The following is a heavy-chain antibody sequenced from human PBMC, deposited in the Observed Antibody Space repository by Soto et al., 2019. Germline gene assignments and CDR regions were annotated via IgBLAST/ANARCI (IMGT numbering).Heavy chain of an antibody. CDR3: ASDLGSKGDY. D-gene: IGHD7-27*01. V-gene: IGHV3-48*04. Sequence: GGSLRLSCAASGFTFSSYSMNWVRQAPGKGMEWVSYISSSSSTIYHADSVKGRFTISRDNAKNSLYLQMNSLRAEDTAVYYCASDLGSKGDYWGQGTLVTVSS. J-gene: IGHJ4*02. CDR2: ISSSSSTI. CDR1: GFTFSSYS.